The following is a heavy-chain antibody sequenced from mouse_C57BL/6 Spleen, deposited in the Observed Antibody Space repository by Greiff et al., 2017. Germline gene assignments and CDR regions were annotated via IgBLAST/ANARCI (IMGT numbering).Heavy chain of an antibody. Sequence: QVHVKQPGAELVKPGASVKLSCKASGYTFTSYWMHWVKQRPGQGLEWIGMIHPNSGSTNYNEKFKSKATLTVDKSSSTAYMQLSSLTSEDSAVYYCARYDYDGAWFAYWGQGTLVTVSA. D-gene: IGHD2-4*01. J-gene: IGHJ3*01. CDR2: IHPNSGST. CDR1: GYTFTSYW. CDR3: ARYDYDGAWFAY. V-gene: IGHV1-64*01.